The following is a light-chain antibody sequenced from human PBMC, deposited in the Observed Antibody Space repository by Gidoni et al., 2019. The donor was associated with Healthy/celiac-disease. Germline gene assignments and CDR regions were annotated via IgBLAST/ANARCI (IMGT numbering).Light chain of an antibody. J-gene: IGKJ4*01. CDR3: QQSYSTSLT. Sequence: DIQMTQSPASRYASVGHRVTITCRASQSISSYLKWYQQKPGKDPKLLIYAGSSLQSGVPSRFSGSGCWIVFSLTIISLQPDDFATFYCQQSYSTSLTFGGGTKVEIK. V-gene: IGKV1-39*01. CDR2: AGS. CDR1: QSISSY.